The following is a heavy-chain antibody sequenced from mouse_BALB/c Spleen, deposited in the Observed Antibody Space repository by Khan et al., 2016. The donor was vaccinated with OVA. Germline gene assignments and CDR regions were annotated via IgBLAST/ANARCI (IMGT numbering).Heavy chain of an antibody. V-gene: IGHV1S137*01. CDR1: GYTFTDFT. CDR2: ISTYYGHA. Sequence: QVQLKQSGAELVRPGVSVKISCKGSGYTFTDFTMHWVRQSHAMSLEWIGVISTYYGHATYNQEFKDKATLTVDKSSSTAYMELARLTSEDSAIXYCTRGGRGTSFAYWGQGTLVTVSA. CDR3: TRGGRGTSFAY. D-gene: IGHD1-3*01. J-gene: IGHJ3*01.